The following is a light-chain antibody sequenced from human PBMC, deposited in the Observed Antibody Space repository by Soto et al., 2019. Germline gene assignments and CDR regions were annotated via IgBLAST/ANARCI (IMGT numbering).Light chain of an antibody. CDR2: KAS. CDR3: QQYNTYPWA. J-gene: IGKJ1*01. V-gene: IGKV1-5*03. CDR1: QSINIW. Sequence: DIQMTQSPSTLSASVGDRVSITCRASQSINIWLAWYQQKPGKAPKVLIYKASTLESGVPSRFSGSGSGTEFTLIISSLQPDDVATYYCQQYNTYPWAFGQGTKVEIK.